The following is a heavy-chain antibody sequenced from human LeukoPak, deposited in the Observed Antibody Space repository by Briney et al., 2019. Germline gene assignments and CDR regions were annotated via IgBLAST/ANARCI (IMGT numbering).Heavy chain of an antibody. CDR2: ISAYNGNT. J-gene: IGHJ4*02. D-gene: IGHD4-17*01. Sequence: GASVKVSCKASGYTFTGYYMHWVRQAPGQGLEWMGWISAYNGNTNYAQKLQGRVTMTTDTSTSTAYMELRSLRSDDTAVYYCARGGTGGDYDYWGQGTLVTVSS. V-gene: IGHV1-18*04. CDR1: GYTFTGYY. CDR3: ARGGTGGDYDY.